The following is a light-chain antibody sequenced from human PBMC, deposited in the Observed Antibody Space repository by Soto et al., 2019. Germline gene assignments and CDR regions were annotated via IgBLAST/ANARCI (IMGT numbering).Light chain of an antibody. CDR3: QQYNTYST. CDR2: KAS. CDR1: QSISSW. V-gene: IGKV1-5*03. Sequence: DIQITQSPSTLSAFVGDRVTITCRASQSISSWLAWYQQKPGEAPKLLINKASTLESGVPSRFSGSGSGTEFTLTISSLQPDDFATYYCQQYNTYSTFGQGTKV. J-gene: IGKJ1*01.